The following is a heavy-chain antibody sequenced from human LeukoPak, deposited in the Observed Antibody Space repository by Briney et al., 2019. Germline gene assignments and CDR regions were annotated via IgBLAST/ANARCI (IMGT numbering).Heavy chain of an antibody. Sequence: GGSLRLSCAASGFTFDDYAMHWVRQAPGKGLEWVSLISWDGGSTYYADSVKGRFTISRDNSKNSLYLQMNSLRAEDTALYYCAKARIAVAGSSSFDYWGQGTLVTVSS. CDR2: ISWDGGST. CDR1: GFTFDDYA. J-gene: IGHJ4*02. V-gene: IGHV3-43D*03. D-gene: IGHD6-19*01. CDR3: AKARIAVAGSSSFDY.